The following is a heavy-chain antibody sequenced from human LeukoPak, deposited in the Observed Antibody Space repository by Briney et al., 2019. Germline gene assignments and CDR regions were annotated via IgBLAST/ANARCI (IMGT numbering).Heavy chain of an antibody. CDR1: GYSFTLYA. J-gene: IGHJ5*02. CDR2: INTNTGNP. V-gene: IGHV7-4-1*02. D-gene: IGHD3-3*01. CDR3: ARDPPYNDFWSDYTIFDP. Sequence: GASVKVSCKASGYSFTLYAMNWVRQAPGQGLEWMGWINTNTGNPTYAQGFTGRFVFSLDTSVSTAYLQITSLKAEDTAVYYCARDPPYNDFWSDYTIFDPWGQGTPVTVSS.